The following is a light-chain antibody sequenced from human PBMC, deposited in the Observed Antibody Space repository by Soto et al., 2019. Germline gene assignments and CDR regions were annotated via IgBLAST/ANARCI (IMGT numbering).Light chain of an antibody. CDR2: EVS. V-gene: IGLV2-14*01. J-gene: IGLJ1*01. CDR3: SSYTTSSTGV. Sequence: QSALTQPASVSGSPGQSITISCTGTSSDVGGYNYVSWYQQHPGKAPKLMIYEVSNRPSGVSNRFSGSKSGNTASPTISGLQAEDEADYYYSSYTTSSTGVFGAGTKVTVL. CDR1: SSDVGGYNY.